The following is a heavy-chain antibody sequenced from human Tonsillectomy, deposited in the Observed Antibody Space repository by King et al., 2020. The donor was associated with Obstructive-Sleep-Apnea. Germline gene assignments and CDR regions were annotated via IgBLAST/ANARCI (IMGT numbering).Heavy chain of an antibody. CDR3: AKDRVAGYYGMDV. CDR2: IRDDGGKK. Sequence: VQLVESGGGVVQPGRSLRLSCAASGFTFSSYGMHWARQAPGKGLEWVAFIRDDGGKKHYADSVKGRFTISRDKSKNTLYLQMNSLRAEDTAVYYCAKDRVAGYYGMDVWGQGTTVTVSS. CDR1: GFTFSSYG. V-gene: IGHV3-30*02. J-gene: IGHJ6*02.